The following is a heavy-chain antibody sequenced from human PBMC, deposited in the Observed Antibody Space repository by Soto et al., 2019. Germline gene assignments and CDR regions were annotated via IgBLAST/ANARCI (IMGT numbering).Heavy chain of an antibody. Sequence: ASVKVSCKASGYTFTSYGISCVRHSPGQGLEWMGWISAYNGNTNYAQKLQGRVTMTTDTSTSTAYMELRSLRSDDTAVYYCARVSIAAVAYYYYGMDVWGQGTTVTVSS. V-gene: IGHV1-18*04. CDR3: ARVSIAAVAYYYYGMDV. CDR1: GYTFTSYG. D-gene: IGHD6-13*01. J-gene: IGHJ6*02. CDR2: ISAYNGNT.